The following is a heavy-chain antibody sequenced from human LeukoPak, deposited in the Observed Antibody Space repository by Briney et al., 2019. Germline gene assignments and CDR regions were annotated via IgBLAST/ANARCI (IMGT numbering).Heavy chain of an antibody. D-gene: IGHD2-2*03. V-gene: IGHV5-51*01. CDR2: IYPGDSDT. CDR3: ARLLDGYAFDI. Sequence: GASLQISGKGSGYSFTSYWIGWVRPLPGKGLEGMGIIYPGDSDTRYSPPFQGQVTISADKSISTAYLQWSSLKASDTAMYYCARLLDGYAFDIWGQGTMVTVSS. CDR1: GYSFTSYW. J-gene: IGHJ3*02.